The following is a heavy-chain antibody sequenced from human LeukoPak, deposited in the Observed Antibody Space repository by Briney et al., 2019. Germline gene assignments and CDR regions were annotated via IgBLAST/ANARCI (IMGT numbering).Heavy chain of an antibody. CDR2: ISTNTGNP. Sequence: GASVKVSCKTSGYTFSDYYVHWVRQAPGQGLEWMGWISTNTGNPTYAQGFTGRFVFSLDTSVSTAYLQISSLKAEDTAVYYCASSIVGAPGAFDYWGQGTLVTVSS. D-gene: IGHD1-26*01. V-gene: IGHV7-4-1*02. CDR3: ASSIVGAPGAFDY. J-gene: IGHJ4*02. CDR1: GYTFSDYY.